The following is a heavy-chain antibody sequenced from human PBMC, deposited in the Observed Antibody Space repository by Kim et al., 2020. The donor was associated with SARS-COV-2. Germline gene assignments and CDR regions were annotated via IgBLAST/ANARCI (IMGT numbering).Heavy chain of an antibody. J-gene: IGHJ6*02. CDR3: ARDNYGMDV. CDR2: KWYN. V-gene: IGHV6-1*01. Sequence: KWYNDYAVSLKSRITINPDTSKNQFSLQLNSVTPEDTAVYYCARDNYGMDVWGQGTTVTVSS.